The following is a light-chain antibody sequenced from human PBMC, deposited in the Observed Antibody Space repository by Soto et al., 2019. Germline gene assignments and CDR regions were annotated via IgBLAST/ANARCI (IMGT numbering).Light chain of an antibody. Sequence: DIVLTQSPDSLAVSLGERATFNCKSSQSVLYSSNNKNYLAWYQQKPGQPPKLVIYWASTRESGVPDRFSGSGSVTDFTLTISSLQDEDVAVYYCQQYYTTPLTFGPGTKVDIK. J-gene: IGKJ3*01. CDR3: QQYYTTPLT. CDR2: WAS. CDR1: QSVLYSSNNKNY. V-gene: IGKV4-1*01.